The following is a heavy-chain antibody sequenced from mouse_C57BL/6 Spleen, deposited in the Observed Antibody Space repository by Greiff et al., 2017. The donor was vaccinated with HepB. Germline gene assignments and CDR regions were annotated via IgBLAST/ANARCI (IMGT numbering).Heavy chain of an antibody. CDR2: IYPGDGDT. J-gene: IGHJ4*01. CDR3: ARGEITTVVANAMDY. V-gene: IGHV1-82*01. CDR1: GYAFSSSW. D-gene: IGHD1-1*01. Sequence: VQLQQSGPELVKPGASVKISCKASGYAFSSSWMNWVKQRPGKGLEWIGRIYPGDGDTNYNGKFKGKATLTADKSSSTAYMQLSSLTSEDSAVYCCARGEITTVVANAMDYWGQGTAVTVSS.